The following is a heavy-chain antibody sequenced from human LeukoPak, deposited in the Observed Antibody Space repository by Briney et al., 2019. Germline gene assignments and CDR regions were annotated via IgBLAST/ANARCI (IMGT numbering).Heavy chain of an antibody. D-gene: IGHD2/OR15-2a*01. Sequence: ASVTLSCKASGYTFTSYYMPWVRQAPGQGLEWMGIINPNTGSTTYAQNFQGRVAMTRDTSTSTVYMEVSSLRSEDTALYYCARSTALRVVYAPGGYWGQGILVTVSS. CDR1: GYTFTSYY. J-gene: IGHJ4*02. CDR3: ARSTALRVVYAPGGY. V-gene: IGHV1-46*01. CDR2: INPNTGST.